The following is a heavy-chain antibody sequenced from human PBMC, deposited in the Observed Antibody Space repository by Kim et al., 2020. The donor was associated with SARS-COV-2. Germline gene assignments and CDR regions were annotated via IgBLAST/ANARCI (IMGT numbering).Heavy chain of an antibody. D-gene: IGHD1-26*01. CDR2: IYSSGST. CDR3: ARGETLWAY. Sequence: SETLSLTCTVSGGSISSYYWSWIRQPAGKGLEWIGRIYSSGSTDFNPSLKSRVTMSVDTSKSQFSLRMTSVTAADTAVYYCARGETLWAYWGQGTLVTVSS. CDR1: GGSISSYY. J-gene: IGHJ4*02. V-gene: IGHV4-4*07.